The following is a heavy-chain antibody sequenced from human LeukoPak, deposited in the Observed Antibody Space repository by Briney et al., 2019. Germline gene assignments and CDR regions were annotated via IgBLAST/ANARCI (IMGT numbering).Heavy chain of an antibody. CDR2: LYYSGST. J-gene: IGHJ4*02. CDR3: VRRVRYFGQNDY. CDR1: GDSISDYY. V-gene: IGHV4-59*08. Sequence: SETLSLTCTVSGDSISDYYWSWIRQPPGKGLEGFAYLYYSGSTVYNPSLKSRVTISVDTSKKQISLKLSSVTAADSAVYYCVRRVRYFGQNDYWGQGTLVTVSS. D-gene: IGHD3-9*01.